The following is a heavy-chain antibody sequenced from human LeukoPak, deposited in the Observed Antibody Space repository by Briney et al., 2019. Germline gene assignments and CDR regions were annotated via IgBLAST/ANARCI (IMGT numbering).Heavy chain of an antibody. CDR2: ISAYNGNT. V-gene: IGHV1-18*01. CDR1: GYTFTSYG. J-gene: IGHJ4*02. Sequence: GASVKVSCKASGYTFTSYGISWVRQAPGQGLEWMGWISAYNGNTNYAQKLQGRVTMTTDTSTSTAYMELRSLRSDDTAVYYCARDHPYYYGSGSPPGRIHFDYWGQGTLVTVSS. D-gene: IGHD3-10*01. CDR3: ARDHPYYYGSGSPPGRIHFDY.